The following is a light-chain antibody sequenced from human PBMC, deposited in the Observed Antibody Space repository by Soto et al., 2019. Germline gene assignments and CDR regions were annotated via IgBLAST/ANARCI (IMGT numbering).Light chain of an antibody. CDR1: QSVSKSY. J-gene: IGKJ5*01. V-gene: IGKV3-20*01. CDR3: QQYGSSPPIT. Sequence: EIVLTQSPGTLSLSPGERATLSCRASQSVSKSYLAWYQQKPGQAPRLLIYGASSMATGIPDRFSGSGSGTDFTLTISTLEPEDFAVYYCQQYGSSPPITFGQGTRLEIK. CDR2: GAS.